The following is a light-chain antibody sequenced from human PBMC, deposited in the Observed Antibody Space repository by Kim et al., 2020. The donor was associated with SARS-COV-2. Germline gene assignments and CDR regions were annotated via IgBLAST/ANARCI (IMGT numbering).Light chain of an antibody. CDR2: WTS. V-gene: IGKV4-1*01. CDR1: QSVFYSSNDNNY. Sequence: DIVMTQSPDSLAVSLGERATINCKSSQSVFYSSNDNNYLAWYQQKPGQPPKLLIYWTSSREFGVPDRFSGSGSGTDFTLTISSLQAEDVAVYYCQQYYNTPCTFGQGTNLEI. CDR3: QQYYNTPCT. J-gene: IGKJ2*02.